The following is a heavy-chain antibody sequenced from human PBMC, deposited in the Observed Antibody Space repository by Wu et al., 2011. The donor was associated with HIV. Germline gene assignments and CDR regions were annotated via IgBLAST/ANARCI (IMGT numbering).Heavy chain of an antibody. D-gene: IGHD3-10*01. CDR3: ARGSGLGSYFDY. CDR2: IIPTFGAV. CDR1: GGTFSSYG. J-gene: IGHJ4*02. V-gene: IGHV1-69*15. Sequence: QVQLVQSGAEVKKPGSSVKVSCKASGGTFSSYGFTWVRQAPGQGLEWMGRIIPTFGAVEYAQRFQGRVTITADESTSTAYMELSSLRSEDTAVYYCARGSGLGSYFDYWGQGTLVPVSS.